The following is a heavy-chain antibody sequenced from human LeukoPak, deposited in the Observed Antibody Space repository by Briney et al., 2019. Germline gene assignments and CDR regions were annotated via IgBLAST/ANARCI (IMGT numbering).Heavy chain of an antibody. V-gene: IGHV3-48*03. Sequence: GGSLRLSCAASGFTFSSYEMNWVRQAPGKGLEWVSYISSSGSTIYHADSVKGGFTISRDNAKNSLYLQMNSLRAEDTAVYYCAELGITMIGGVWGKGTTVTISS. CDR2: ISSSGSTI. D-gene: IGHD3-10*02. CDR3: AELGITMIGGV. J-gene: IGHJ6*04. CDR1: GFTFSSYE.